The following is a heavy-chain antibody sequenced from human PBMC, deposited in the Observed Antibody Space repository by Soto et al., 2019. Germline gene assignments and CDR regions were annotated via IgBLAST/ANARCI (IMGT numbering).Heavy chain of an antibody. J-gene: IGHJ6*02. CDR1: GGSISSGDYY. D-gene: IGHD1-26*01. Sequence: SETLSLTCTVSGGSISSGDYYWSWIRQPPGKGLEWIGYIYYSGSTYYNPSLKSRVTISVDTSKNQFSLKLSSVTAADTAVYYCARDFVVGGPTINYYYGMDVWGQGTTVTVSS. CDR2: IYYSGST. CDR3: ARDFVVGGPTINYYYGMDV. V-gene: IGHV4-30-4*01.